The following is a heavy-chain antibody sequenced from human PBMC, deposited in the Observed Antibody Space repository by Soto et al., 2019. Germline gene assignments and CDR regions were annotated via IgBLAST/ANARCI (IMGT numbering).Heavy chain of an antibody. Sequence: QVQLQQWGAGLLKPSETLSLTCAVYSGSFNTYYWSWVRQPPGKGLEWIAEINHFGRTNYNPSLKSRRTISVDKSKNQLSLSLSSVTAADTAVYYCARVSRGTGTSWGAFYYMDVWGTGTPVTVSS. J-gene: IGHJ6*03. CDR1: SGSFNTYY. D-gene: IGHD1-26*01. CDR2: INHFGRT. CDR3: ARVSRGTGTSWGAFYYMDV. V-gene: IGHV4-34*02.